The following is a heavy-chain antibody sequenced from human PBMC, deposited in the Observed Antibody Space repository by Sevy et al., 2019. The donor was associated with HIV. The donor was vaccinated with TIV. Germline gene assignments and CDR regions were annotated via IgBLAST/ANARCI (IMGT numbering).Heavy chain of an antibody. J-gene: IGHJ4*02. D-gene: IGHD3-22*01. V-gene: IGHV4-39*02. Sequence: SETLSLTCTVSGGSISSSGYYWGWIRQPPGKGLEWIGSIYYGGSTYYNPSLKSRITISVDTCKNHFSLKLSSVTATDTAVYYCARVSMIVVVITDDWGYYFDYWGQGTLVTVSS. CDR3: ARVSMIVVVITDDWGYYFDY. CDR1: GGSISSSGYY. CDR2: IYYGGST.